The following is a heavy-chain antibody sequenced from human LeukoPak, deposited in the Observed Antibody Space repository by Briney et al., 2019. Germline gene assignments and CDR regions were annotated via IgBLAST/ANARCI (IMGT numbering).Heavy chain of an antibody. CDR2: IYTGGNT. Sequence: GGTLTLSCAASGFTVSSNYMSWVRQAPGKGLEWISLIYTGGNTYYADSVKGRFTLSRDNSKNTVYLQMNSLTVEDTAMYYCASIADLLYYFDSWGQGTLVTVSS. V-gene: IGHV3-66*01. CDR3: ASIADLLYYFDS. D-gene: IGHD3-16*02. CDR1: GFTVSSNY. J-gene: IGHJ4*02.